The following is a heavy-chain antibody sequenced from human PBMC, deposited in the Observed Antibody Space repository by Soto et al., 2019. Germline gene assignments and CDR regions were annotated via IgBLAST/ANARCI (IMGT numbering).Heavy chain of an antibody. D-gene: IGHD4-17*01. CDR1: GFTFSSYS. Sequence: EVQLVESGGGLVKPGGSLRLSCAASGFTFSSYSMNWVRQAPGKGLEWVSSISSSSSYIYYADSVKGRFTISRDNAKNSLYLQINSLRAEDTAVYYCARDSDRFSTVVTLEYFQHWGQGTLFTVSS. CDR2: ISSSSSYI. CDR3: ARDSDRFSTVVTLEYFQH. V-gene: IGHV3-21*01. J-gene: IGHJ1*01.